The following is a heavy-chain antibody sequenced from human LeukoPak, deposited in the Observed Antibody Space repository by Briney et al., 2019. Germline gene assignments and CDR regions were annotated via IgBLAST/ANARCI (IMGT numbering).Heavy chain of an antibody. CDR2: MNPNSGNT. D-gene: IGHD4-23*01. CDR3: ARVLGGGNSPPWFDP. J-gene: IGHJ5*02. V-gene: IGHV1-8*02. CDR1: GYTFTSYG. Sequence: ASVKVSCKASGYTFTSYGISWVRQATGQGLEWMGWMNPNSGNTGYAQKFQGRVTMTRNTSISTAYMELSSLRSEDTAVYYCARVLGGGNSPPWFDPWGQGTLVTVSS.